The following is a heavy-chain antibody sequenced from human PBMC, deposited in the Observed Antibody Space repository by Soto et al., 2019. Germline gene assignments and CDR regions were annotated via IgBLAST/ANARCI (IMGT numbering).Heavy chain of an antibody. J-gene: IGHJ4*02. CDR1: GFTFSDYY. V-gene: IGHV3-11*01. D-gene: IGHD6-19*01. CDR2: ISSSGSTI. Sequence: QVQLVESGGGLVKPGGSLRLSCAASGFTFSDYYMSWIRQAPGKGLEWVSYISSSGSTIYYADSVKGRFTISRDNAXNXXYLQMNSLRAEDTAVYYGAREGKHSSGWYSEEFDYWGQGTLVTVSS. CDR3: AREGKHSSGWYSEEFDY.